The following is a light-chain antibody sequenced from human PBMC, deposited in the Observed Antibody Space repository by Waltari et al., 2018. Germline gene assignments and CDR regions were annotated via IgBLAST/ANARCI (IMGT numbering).Light chain of an antibody. CDR3: CSYAGSYTLGI. CDR1: SRDFGGYYF. CDR2: DVS. V-gene: IGLV2-11*01. J-gene: IGLJ2*01. Sequence: QSALTQPRSVSGSPGQSVTISCPGTSRDFGGYYFVPLYQQPPGKAPKFMIYDVSKRPSGVPDRFSGSKSGNTASLTISGLQAEDEADYYCCSYAGSYTLGIFGGGTKLTVL.